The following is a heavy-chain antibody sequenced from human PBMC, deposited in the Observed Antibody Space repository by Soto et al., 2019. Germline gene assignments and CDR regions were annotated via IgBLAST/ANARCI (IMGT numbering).Heavy chain of an antibody. CDR1: GFSLRTSGVG. CDR2: IYWDDDK. Sequence: QITLKESGPTLVKPTQTLTLTCTFSGFSLRTSGVGVGWIRQPPGKALEWLALIYWDDDKRYSPSLKSRLTITKYTSKNQVVLTMTNMDPVDTATYYCAHRPREYTYGTFDYWGQGTLVTVSS. CDR3: AHRPREYTYGTFDY. V-gene: IGHV2-5*02. J-gene: IGHJ4*02. D-gene: IGHD5-18*01.